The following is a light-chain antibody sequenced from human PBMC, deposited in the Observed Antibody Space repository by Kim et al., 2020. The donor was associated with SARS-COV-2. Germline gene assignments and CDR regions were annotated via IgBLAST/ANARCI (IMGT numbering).Light chain of an antibody. J-gene: IGKJ4*01. Sequence: PGERATLSCRASQSVSSSYLAWYQQKPGQAPRPLIYGASSRATGIPDRFSGSGSGTDFTLTISRLEPEDFAVYYCQQYGSSLALTFGGGTKVEIK. CDR1: QSVSSSY. CDR2: GAS. V-gene: IGKV3-20*01. CDR3: QQYGSSLALT.